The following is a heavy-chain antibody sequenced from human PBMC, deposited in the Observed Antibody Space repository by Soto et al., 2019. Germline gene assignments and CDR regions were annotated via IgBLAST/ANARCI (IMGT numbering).Heavy chain of an antibody. CDR1: GFTFRSYV. V-gene: IGHV3-30*19. D-gene: IGHD2-21*02. CDR2: TSYDGGDK. CDR3: ARRGVTGGLDV. J-gene: IGHJ1*01. Sequence: QVQLVESGGGVVQPGTSLRVSCVGSGFTFRSYVIHWVRQAPGKGLEWVALTSYDGGDKYYGDSVRGRFTISRDNFRNTVDLQMDSRRVEDTPLYYCARRGVTGGLDVWGQGTLVSVSS.